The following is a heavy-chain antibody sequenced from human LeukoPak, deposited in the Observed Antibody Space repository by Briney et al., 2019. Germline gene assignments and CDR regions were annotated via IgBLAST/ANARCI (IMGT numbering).Heavy chain of an antibody. CDR3: ARGRTKGSSWYFRGYYYYYMDV. CDR2: IYTSGST. CDR1: GGSISSYY. V-gene: IGHV4-4*07. D-gene: IGHD6-13*01. Sequence: PSETLSLTCTVSGGSISSYYWSWIRQPAGKGLEWIGRIYTSGSTNYNPSLKSRVTMSVDTSKNQFSLKLSSVTAADTAVYYCARGRTKGSSWYFRGYYYYYMDVWGKGTTVTVSS. J-gene: IGHJ6*03.